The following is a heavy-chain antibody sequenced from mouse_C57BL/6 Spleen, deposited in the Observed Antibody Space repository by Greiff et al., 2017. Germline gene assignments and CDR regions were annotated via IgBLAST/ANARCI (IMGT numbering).Heavy chain of an antibody. J-gene: IGHJ2*01. CDR1: GYSFTGYF. V-gene: IGHV1-20*01. CDR3: ARSPTGTDFDY. Sequence: VQLKQSGPELVKPGDSVKISCKASGYSFTGYFMNWVMQSNGKSLEWIGRINPYNGDTFYNQKFKGKATLTVDKSSSTAHMELRSLTSEDSAVYYCARSPTGTDFDYWGQGTTLTVSS. D-gene: IGHD4-1*02. CDR2: INPYNGDT.